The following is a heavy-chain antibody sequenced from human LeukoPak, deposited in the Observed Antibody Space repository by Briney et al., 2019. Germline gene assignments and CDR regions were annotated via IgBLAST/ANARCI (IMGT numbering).Heavy chain of an antibody. CDR2: ISYDGSNK. J-gene: IGHJ3*02. D-gene: IGHD6-19*01. V-gene: IGHV3-30*18. CDR1: GFTFSSYG. Sequence: GGSLRLSCAASGFTFSSYGMHWVRQAPGKGLEWVAVISYDGSNKYYADSVKGRFTISRDNSKNTLYLQMNSLRAEDTAVYYCAKVSLTYSSGWYDAFDIWGQGTMVTVSS. CDR3: AKVSLTYSSGWYDAFDI.